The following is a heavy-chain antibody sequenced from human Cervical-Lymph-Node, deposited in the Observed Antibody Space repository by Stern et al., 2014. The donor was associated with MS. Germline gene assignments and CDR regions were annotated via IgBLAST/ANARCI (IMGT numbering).Heavy chain of an antibody. CDR1: GFTFSTYW. CDR3: ARDDYYGSGRIDYYYYGMDV. V-gene: IGHV3-7*01. CDR2: IKQDGSET. Sequence: EVQLVESGGGLVQPGGSLRLSCAGSGFTFSTYWMTWVRQAPGKGLEWGATIKQDGSETYYVDSVKGRFTISRDNAKNALFLQMNSLRAEDTALYYCARDDYYGSGRIDYYYYGMDVWGHGTTVAVSS. J-gene: IGHJ6*02. D-gene: IGHD3-10*01.